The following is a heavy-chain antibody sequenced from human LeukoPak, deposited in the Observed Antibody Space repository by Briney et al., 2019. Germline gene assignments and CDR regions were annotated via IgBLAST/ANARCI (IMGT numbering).Heavy chain of an antibody. CDR3: ARDSPRLSGWLGHFDY. CDR1: GFTFSSYG. D-gene: IGHD6-19*01. V-gene: IGHV3-30*19. CDR2: ISSDGSSK. J-gene: IGHJ4*02. Sequence: GRSLRLSCAASGFTFSSYGMHWVRRAPGKGLEWVAVISSDGSSKNYADSMKGQFTISRDNSKNTLFLQMNNLRAEDTAVYYCARDSPRLSGWLGHFDYWGQGTLVTVSS.